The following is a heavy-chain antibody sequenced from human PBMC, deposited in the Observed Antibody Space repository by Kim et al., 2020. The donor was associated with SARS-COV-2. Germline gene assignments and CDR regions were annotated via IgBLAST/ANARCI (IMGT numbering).Heavy chain of an antibody. J-gene: IGHJ4*02. D-gene: IGHD6-13*01. Sequence: ASVKVSRKASGYTFTDFYIHWVRQAPGQGLEWMGIIDPRNSWTQYAQRLQGRLTVTRDTSTSTVYMELSYLRSDDTAVYYCARDYITAAGKEDFDYWGQG. V-gene: IGHV1-46*01. CDR3: ARDYITAAGKEDFDY. CDR1: GYTFTDFY. CDR2: IDPRNSWT.